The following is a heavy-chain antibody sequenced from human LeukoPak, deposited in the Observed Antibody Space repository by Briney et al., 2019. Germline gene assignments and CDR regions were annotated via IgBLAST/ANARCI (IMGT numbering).Heavy chain of an antibody. V-gene: IGHV3-33*06. CDR1: GFTFSSYG. Sequence: GRSLRLSCAASGFTFSSYGMHWVRQAPGKGLEWVAVIWYDGSNKYYADSVKGRFTISRGNSKNTLYLQMNSLRAEDTAVYYCAKDRDGYKEYWGQGTLVTVSS. J-gene: IGHJ4*02. CDR3: AKDRDGYKEY. D-gene: IGHD5-24*01. CDR2: IWYDGSNK.